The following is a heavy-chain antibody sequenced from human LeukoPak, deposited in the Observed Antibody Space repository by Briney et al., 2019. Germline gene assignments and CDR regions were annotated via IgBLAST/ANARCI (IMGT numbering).Heavy chain of an antibody. J-gene: IGHJ4*02. Sequence: SETLSLTCSVSSDSISSYYWTWIRQPPGKGPEWIGYISYSETTYNPSLMSRVTISLDTSKNQFSLTLRSVTAADTAVYYCAKVAQRSNYRYFDYWGQGTLVTVSS. D-gene: IGHD5-24*01. CDR2: ISYSETT. CDR1: SDSISSYY. CDR3: AKVAQRSNYRYFDY. V-gene: IGHV4-59*01.